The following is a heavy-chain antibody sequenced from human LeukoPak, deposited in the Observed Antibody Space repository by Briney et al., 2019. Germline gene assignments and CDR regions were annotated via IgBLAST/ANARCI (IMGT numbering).Heavy chain of an antibody. CDR1: GGSISSYY. CDR2: IYTSGST. Sequence: PSETLSLTCTVSGGSISSYYWSWIRQPAGKGLEWIGRIYTSGSTNYNPSLKSRVTMSVDTSKNQFSLKLSSVTAADTAVYYCARGGGYDFWSGTSFDYWGQGTLVTVSS. CDR3: ARGGGYDFWSGTSFDY. D-gene: IGHD3-3*01. J-gene: IGHJ4*02. V-gene: IGHV4-4*07.